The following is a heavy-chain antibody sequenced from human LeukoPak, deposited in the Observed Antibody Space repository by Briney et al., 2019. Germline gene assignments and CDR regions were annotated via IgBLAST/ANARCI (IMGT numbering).Heavy chain of an antibody. CDR1: RFTFGSYG. Sequence: GTSLRLSCVASRFTFGSYGIHWVRQAPGKGLEWVAVISFDGTTKHYADSVKGRFFISRDTPMNTVHLQLNSLRPEDTAVFYCAKVMAERRTLTPYFDYWGQGALVTVSS. D-gene: IGHD1-1*01. V-gene: IGHV3-30*18. CDR3: AKVMAERRTLTPYFDY. J-gene: IGHJ4*02. CDR2: ISFDGTTK.